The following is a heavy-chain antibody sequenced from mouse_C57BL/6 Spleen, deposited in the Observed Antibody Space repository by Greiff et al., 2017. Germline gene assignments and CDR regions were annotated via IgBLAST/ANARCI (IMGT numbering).Heavy chain of an antibody. CDR2: IHPNSGST. D-gene: IGHD1-1*01. V-gene: IGHV1-64*01. CDR1: GYTFTSYW. Sequence: VQLQQSGAELVKPGASVKLSCKASGYTFTSYWMHWVKQRPGQGLEWIGMIHPNSGSTNYNEKFKSKATLTVDKSSSTAYMQLSSLTSEDSAVYYCARLYYYGSSYFDYWGQGTTLTVSS. J-gene: IGHJ2*01. CDR3: ARLYYYGSSYFDY.